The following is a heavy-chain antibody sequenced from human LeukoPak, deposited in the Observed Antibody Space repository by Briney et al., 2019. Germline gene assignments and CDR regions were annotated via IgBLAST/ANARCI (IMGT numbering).Heavy chain of an antibody. D-gene: IGHD3-10*01. CDR3: ARVTLLWFGESRGWFDP. V-gene: IGHV1-2*02. J-gene: IGHJ5*02. Sequence: ASVKVSCKASGYTFTGYYMHWVRQAPGQGLEWMGWINPDSGGTNYAQKFQGRVTMTRDTSISTAYMELSRLRSDDTAVYYCARVTLLWFGESRGWFDPWGQGTLVTVSS. CDR1: GYTFTGYY. CDR2: INPDSGGT.